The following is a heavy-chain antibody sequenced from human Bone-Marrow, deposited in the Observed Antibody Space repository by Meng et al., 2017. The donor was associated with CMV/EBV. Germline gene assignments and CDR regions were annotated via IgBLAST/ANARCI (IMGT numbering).Heavy chain of an antibody. V-gene: IGHV1-18*01. CDR3: ARDLLGGYCSSTSCPIFDY. CDR1: GYTFTSYG. J-gene: IGHJ4*02. CDR2: ISAYNGNT. D-gene: IGHD2-2*01. Sequence: ASVKVSCHASGYTFTSYGISWVRQAPGQGLEWMGWISAYNGNTNYAQKLQGRVTMTTDTSTSTAYMELRSLRSDDTAVYYCARDLLGGYCSSTSCPIFDYWGQGTLVTVSS.